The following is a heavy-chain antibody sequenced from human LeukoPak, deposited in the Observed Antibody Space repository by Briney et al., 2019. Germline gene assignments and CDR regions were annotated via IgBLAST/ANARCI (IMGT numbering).Heavy chain of an antibody. Sequence: GGSLRLSCVLSGLTFSDAWMSWVRQASGKGLEWVGRIRNDRITDYAAPVQGRFSISRDNSKNTFYLQMNSLRTEDTGMYFCTWMATIFTVDYWGQGTLVTVSS. CDR2: IRNDRIT. V-gene: IGHV3-15*01. CDR3: TWMATIFTVDY. D-gene: IGHD5-12*01. CDR1: GLTFSDAW. J-gene: IGHJ4*02.